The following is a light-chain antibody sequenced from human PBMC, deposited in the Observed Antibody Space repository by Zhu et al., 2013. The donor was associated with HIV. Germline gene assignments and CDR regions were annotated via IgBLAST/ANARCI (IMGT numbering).Light chain of an antibody. Sequence: EIVMTQSPATLSVSPGESATLSCRASQSVANSLAWYQQKPGQAPRLVIYDASRRATGIPARFSGSGSGTEFTLTISSLQSEDFAVYYCQQYNNWPWTFGQGTKVEIK. CDR3: QQYNNWPWT. J-gene: IGKJ1*01. V-gene: IGKV3D-15*01. CDR2: DAS. CDR1: QSVANS.